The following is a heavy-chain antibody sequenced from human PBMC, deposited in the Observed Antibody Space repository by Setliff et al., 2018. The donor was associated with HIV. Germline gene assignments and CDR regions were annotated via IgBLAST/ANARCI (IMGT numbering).Heavy chain of an antibody. J-gene: IGHJ6*04. CDR1: GYTFTSYG. D-gene: IGHD3-10*01. Sequence: GASVKVSCKASGYTFTSYGISWVRQAPGQGLEWMGWISAYNGNTNYAQKLQGRVTMTTDTSTSTAYMELRSLRSDDTAVYYCTRGKGVGGVVITGGLDVWGKGTTVTVSS. CDR3: TRGKGVGGVVITGGLDV. V-gene: IGHV1-18*01. CDR2: ISAYNGNT.